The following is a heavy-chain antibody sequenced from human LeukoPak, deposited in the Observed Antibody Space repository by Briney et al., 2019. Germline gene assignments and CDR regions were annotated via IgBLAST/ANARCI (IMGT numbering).Heavy chain of an antibody. CDR2: IYHSGST. CDR1: GGSISSGGYS. CDR3: AREVGGSGTYYFDY. V-gene: IGHV4-30-2*01. D-gene: IGHD3-10*01. Sequence: SETPSLTCAVSGGSISSGGYSWSWIRQPPGKGLEWIGYIYHSGSTYYNPSLKSRVTISVDRSKNQFSLKLSSVTAADTAVYYCAREVGGSGTYYFDYWGQGTLGTVSS. J-gene: IGHJ4*02.